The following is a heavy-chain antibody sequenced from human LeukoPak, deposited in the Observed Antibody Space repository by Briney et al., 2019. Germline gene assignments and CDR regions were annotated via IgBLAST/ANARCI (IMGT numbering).Heavy chain of an antibody. Sequence: SGPTLVKPTQTLTLTCTFSGFSLSTSGVGVGWIRQPPGKALEWLALIYWNDDKRYSPSLKSRLTITKDTSKNQVVLTMTNMDPVDTATYYCAHRPVVPMGSVYNWFDPWGQGTLVTVSS. V-gene: IGHV2-5*01. D-gene: IGHD2-2*01. CDR3: AHRPVVPMGSVYNWFDP. J-gene: IGHJ5*02. CDR2: IYWNDDK. CDR1: GFSLSTSGVG.